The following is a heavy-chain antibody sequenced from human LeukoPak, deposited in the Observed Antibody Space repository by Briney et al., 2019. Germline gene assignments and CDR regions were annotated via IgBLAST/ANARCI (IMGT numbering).Heavy chain of an antibody. Sequence: GGSLRLPCAASGFTFSSYVMGGVGQAPGRGVDGVSSISGGGETTYYADSVKGRFPISRDNSKNTLYLQMNSLRAEDTAVYYCAKDCDGCMMTFDNWGQGTLVTVSS. D-gene: IGHD2-8*01. V-gene: IGHV3-23*01. CDR1: GFTFSSYV. CDR3: AKDCDGCMMTFDN. J-gene: IGHJ4*02. CDR2: ISGGGETT.